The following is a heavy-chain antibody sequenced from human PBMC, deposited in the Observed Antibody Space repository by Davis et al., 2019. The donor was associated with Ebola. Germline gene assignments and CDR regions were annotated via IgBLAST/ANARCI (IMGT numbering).Heavy chain of an antibody. Sequence: SETLSLTCTVSGDSISSYYWSWVRQPPGKALECIGYIYYSGSTNYNPSLKSRVTISVDTSKNQFSLKLSSVTAADTAVYYCARGRRYSYGPPRYWGQGTLVTVSS. CDR2: IYYSGST. D-gene: IGHD5-18*01. CDR3: ARGRRYSYGPPRY. J-gene: IGHJ4*02. CDR1: GDSISSYY. V-gene: IGHV4-59*01.